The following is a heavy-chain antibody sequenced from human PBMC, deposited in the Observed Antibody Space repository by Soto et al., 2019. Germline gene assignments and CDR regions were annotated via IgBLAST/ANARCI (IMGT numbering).Heavy chain of an antibody. J-gene: IGHJ4*02. CDR1: GGSISSYY. V-gene: IGHV4-59*01. D-gene: IGHD5-12*01. CDR2: IYYSGST. Sequence: PSETLSLTCTVSGGSISSYYWSWIRQPPGKGLEWIGYIYYSGSTNYNPSLKSRVTISVDTSKNQFSLKLSSVTAADTAVYYCARGPVRFVYSGYDVFDYWGQGTLVTVSS. CDR3: ARGPVRFVYSGYDVFDY.